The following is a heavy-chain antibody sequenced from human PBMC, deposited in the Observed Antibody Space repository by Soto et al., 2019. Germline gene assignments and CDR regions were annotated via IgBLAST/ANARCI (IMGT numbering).Heavy chain of an antibody. CDR3: ARRLATSAKYYYYYGMDV. CDR2: IDPSDSYT. V-gene: IGHV5-10-1*01. CDR1: GYSFTSYW. Sequence: GESLKISCKGSGYSFTSYWISWVRQMPGKGLEWMGRIDPSDSYTNYSPSFQGHVTISADKSISTAYLQWSSLKASDTAMYYCARRLATSAKYYYYYGMDVWGQGTTVTVSS. D-gene: IGHD5-12*01. J-gene: IGHJ6*02.